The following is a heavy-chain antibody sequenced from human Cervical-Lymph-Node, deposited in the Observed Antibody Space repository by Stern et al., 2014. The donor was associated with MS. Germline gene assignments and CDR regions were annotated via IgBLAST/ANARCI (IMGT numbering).Heavy chain of an antibody. CDR3: AGPRYAF. Sequence: VQLVESGPEVKKPGSSVKVSCKASGGSFLNYAITWVRQAPGQGPEWMGDISPMLGTSNYAQKFQGRVTITADKSTTTAYMEVNSLTSEDTAVYYCAGPRYAFWGQGTLVIVSS. D-gene: IGHD2-2*01. J-gene: IGHJ4*02. CDR2: ISPMLGTS. CDR1: GGSFLNYA. V-gene: IGHV1-69*06.